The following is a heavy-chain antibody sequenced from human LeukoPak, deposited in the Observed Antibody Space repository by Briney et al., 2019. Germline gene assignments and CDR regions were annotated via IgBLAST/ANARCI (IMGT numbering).Heavy chain of an antibody. J-gene: IGHJ4*02. V-gene: IGHV3-74*01. CDR1: GFTFSSYW. D-gene: IGHD5-24*01. CDR3: AKVDGDY. Sequence: PGGSLRLSCAASGFTFSSYWMSWVRQAPGKGLVWVSRIKSDGKITTYADSVKGRFTTSRDNAKNTFYLQMNSLRVEDTAVYYCAKVDGDYWGQGTLVTVSS. CDR2: IKSDGKIT.